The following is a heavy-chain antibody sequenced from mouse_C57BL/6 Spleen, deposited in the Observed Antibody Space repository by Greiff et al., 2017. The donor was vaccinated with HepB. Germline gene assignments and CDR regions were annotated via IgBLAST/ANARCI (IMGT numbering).Heavy chain of an antibody. CDR1: GFSLSTFGMG. V-gene: IGHV8-8*01. Sequence: QVTLKVSGPGILQPSQTLSLTCSFSGFSLSTFGMGVGWIRQPSGKGLEWLAHIWWDDDKYYNPALKSRLTISKDTSKNQVFLKIANVDTADTATYYCARIPIYDGYYEGRLGREDYAMDYWGQGTSVTVSS. D-gene: IGHD2-3*01. J-gene: IGHJ4*01. CDR3: ARIPIYDGYYEGRLGREDYAMDY. CDR2: IWWDDDK.